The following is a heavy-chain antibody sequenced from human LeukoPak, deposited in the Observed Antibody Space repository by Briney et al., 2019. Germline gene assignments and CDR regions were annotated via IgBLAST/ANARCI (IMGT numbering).Heavy chain of an antibody. J-gene: IGHJ4*02. V-gene: IGHV4-59*12. D-gene: IGHD3-22*01. CDR1: GGSISSYY. CDR3: ARANYDSSGYASLDY. Sequence: SETLSLTCTVSGGSISSYYLSWIRQPPGKGLEWIGYIYYSGSNNYNPSVNSGVTISIDKSKNHFALKMSSVTAADTAVYYCARANYDSSGYASLDYWGQGTLVTVSS. CDR2: IYYSGSN.